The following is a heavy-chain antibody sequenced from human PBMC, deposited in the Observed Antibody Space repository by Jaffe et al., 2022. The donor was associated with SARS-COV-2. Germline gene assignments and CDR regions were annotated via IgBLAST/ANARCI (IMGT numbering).Heavy chain of an antibody. J-gene: IGHJ3*02. CDR1: GFTFSSYA. D-gene: IGHD4-17*01. Sequence: QVQLVESGGGVVQPGRSLRLSCAASGFTFSSYAMHWVRQAPGKGLEWVAVISYDGSNKYYADSVKGRFTISRDNSKNTLYLQMNSLRAEDTAVYYCARGYGDLLGAFDIWGQGTMVTVSS. V-gene: IGHV3-30-3*01. CDR3: ARGYGDLLGAFDI. CDR2: ISYDGSNK.